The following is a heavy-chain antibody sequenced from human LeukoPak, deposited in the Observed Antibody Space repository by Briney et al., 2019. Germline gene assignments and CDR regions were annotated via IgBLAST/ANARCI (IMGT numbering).Heavy chain of an antibody. CDR3: ARVGDRIAARVFDY. CDR2: IYYSGST. J-gene: IGHJ4*02. CDR1: GGSISSSSYY. Sequence: SETLSLTCTVSGGSISSSSYYWGWIRQPPGKGLEWIGSIYYSGSTYYNPSLKSRVTISVATSKNQFSLKLSSVTAADTAVYYCARVGDRIAARVFDYWGQGTLVTVSS. D-gene: IGHD6-6*01. V-gene: IGHV4-39*07.